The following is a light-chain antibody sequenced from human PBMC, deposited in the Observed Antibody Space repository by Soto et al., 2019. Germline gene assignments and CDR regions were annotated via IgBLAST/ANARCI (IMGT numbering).Light chain of an antibody. CDR3: CSYAGSYTPVV. J-gene: IGLJ2*01. CDR1: SSDVGGYNY. CDR2: DVS. Sequence: QSALTQPRSVSGSPGQSVTISCTGTSSDVGGYNYVSWYQQHPGKAPKLMIYDVSKRPSGVPDRFSGSKSGNTASLTISGLRAGDEADYYCCSYAGSYTPVVFGGGTKLTVL. V-gene: IGLV2-11*01.